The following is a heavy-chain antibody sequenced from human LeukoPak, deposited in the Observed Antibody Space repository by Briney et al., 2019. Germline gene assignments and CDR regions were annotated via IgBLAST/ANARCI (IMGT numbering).Heavy chain of an antibody. D-gene: IGHD3-22*01. CDR1: GFTFSTFG. V-gene: IGHV3-30*18. CDR3: AKDREVGRRIVVDCGFDS. Sequence: GRSLRLSCAASGFTFSTFGMNWVRQAPGKGLGWVALTSYDGSHTYYADSVKGRFIISRDNSRNTVYLQMNSLRVEDTAVYYCAKDREVGRRIVVDCGFDSWAREPWSPSPQ. J-gene: IGHJ5*01. CDR2: TSYDGSHT.